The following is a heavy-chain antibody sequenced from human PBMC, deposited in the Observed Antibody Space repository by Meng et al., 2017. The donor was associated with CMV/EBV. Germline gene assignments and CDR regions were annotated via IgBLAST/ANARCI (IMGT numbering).Heavy chain of an antibody. D-gene: IGHD3-16*02. CDR2: IYYSGST. CDR3: ARVRGAFGGVIVSLGFDY. V-gene: IGHV4-30-4*08. J-gene: IGHJ4*02. Sequence: SETLSLTCTVSGGSISSGDSYWSWIRPPPGKGLEWFGYIYYSGSTYYNPSLKSRVTISVDTSKNQFSLKLSSVTAADTAVYYCARVRGAFGGVIVSLGFDYWGQGTLVTVSS. CDR1: GGSISSGDSY.